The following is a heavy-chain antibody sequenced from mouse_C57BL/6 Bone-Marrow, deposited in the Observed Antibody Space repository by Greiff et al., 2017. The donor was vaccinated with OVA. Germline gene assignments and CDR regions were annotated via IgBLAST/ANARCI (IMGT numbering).Heavy chain of an antibody. CDR3: ASQGKPGTWFAY. V-gene: IGHV1-81*01. CDR2: IYPRSGNT. Sequence: VQLKESGAELARPGASVKLSCKASGYTFTSYGISWVKQRTGQGLEWIGEIYPRSGNTYYNEKFKGKATLTADKSSSTAYMELRSLTSEDSAVYFCASQGKPGTWFAYWGQGTLVTVSA. CDR1: GYTFTSYG. J-gene: IGHJ3*01. D-gene: IGHD4-1*01.